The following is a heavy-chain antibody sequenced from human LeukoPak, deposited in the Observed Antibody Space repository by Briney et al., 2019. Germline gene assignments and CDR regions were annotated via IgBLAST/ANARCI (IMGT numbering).Heavy chain of an antibody. Sequence: SETLSLTCTVSGGSISGSSYYWGWIRQPPGKGLEWIGSIYYSGSTYQNPSLKSRVTISVDTSKNQFSLKLSSVTAADAAVYYRARGPGSGAYWAFDYWGQGTLVTVSS. CDR2: IYYSGST. CDR1: GGSISGSSYY. V-gene: IGHV4-39*07. D-gene: IGHD3-10*01. J-gene: IGHJ4*02. CDR3: ARGPGSGAYWAFDY.